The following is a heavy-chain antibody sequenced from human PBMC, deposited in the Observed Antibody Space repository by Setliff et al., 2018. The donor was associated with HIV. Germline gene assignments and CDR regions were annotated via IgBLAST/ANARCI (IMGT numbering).Heavy chain of an antibody. D-gene: IGHD6-6*01. V-gene: IGHV1-18*01. CDR1: GYTFASFG. Sequence: ASVKVSCKASGYTFASFGISWVRQAPGQGPEWVGWIGGDNGIPSYAQKLRDRVTLTADTSTKTVFMELRSLRSEDTAVYYCARGLDDSRSSVWYYWGQGTLVTVSS. CDR2: IGGDNGIP. CDR3: ARGLDDSRSSVWYY. J-gene: IGHJ4*02.